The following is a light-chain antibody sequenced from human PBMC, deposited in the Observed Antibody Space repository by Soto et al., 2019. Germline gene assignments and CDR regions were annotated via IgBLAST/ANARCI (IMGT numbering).Light chain of an antibody. Sequence: QSALTQPASVSGSPGQSITISCAGTNSDIGGYNFVSWYQQHPGKAPKLIIFEVNKRPSGVSNRFSGSKSGNTASLTISCLQAEDEADYYCFSYTSSTTNVFGTGTKVTVL. CDR3: FSYTSSTTNV. V-gene: IGLV2-14*01. CDR2: EVN. J-gene: IGLJ1*01. CDR1: NSDIGGYNF.